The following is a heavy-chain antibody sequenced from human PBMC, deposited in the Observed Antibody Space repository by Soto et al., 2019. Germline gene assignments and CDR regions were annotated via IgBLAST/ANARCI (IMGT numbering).Heavy chain of an antibody. J-gene: IGHJ6*02. CDR3: ARIQIAARPGYYYYGMDV. V-gene: IGHV3-30-3*01. CDR1: GFTFSSYA. D-gene: IGHD6-6*01. CDR2: ISYDGSNK. Sequence: GGSLRLSCAASGFTFSSYAMHWVRQAPGKWLEWVAVISYDGSNKYYADSVKGRFTISRDNSKNTLYLQMNSLRAEDTAVYYCARIQIAARPGYYYYGMDVWGQGXTVTVYS.